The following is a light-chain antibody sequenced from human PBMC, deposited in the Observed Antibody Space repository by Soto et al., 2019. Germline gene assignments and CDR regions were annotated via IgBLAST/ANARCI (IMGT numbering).Light chain of an antibody. CDR3: QQVNGYPHT. V-gene: IGKV1-9*01. CDR2: AAS. Sequence: DVQLTQSPTFLSASVGDRVIITCRDSQYISSHLAWYQQIPGKGPKLLIYAASTLQSGVPSRFSGSGSGTDFTLAISSLQPEDFATYYCQQVNGYPHTFGQGTKLEIK. J-gene: IGKJ2*01. CDR1: QYISSH.